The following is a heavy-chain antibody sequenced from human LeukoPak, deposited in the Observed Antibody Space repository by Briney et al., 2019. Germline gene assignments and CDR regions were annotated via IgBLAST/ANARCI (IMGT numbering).Heavy chain of an antibody. D-gene: IGHD6-19*01. CDR3: AKDRRYSTGWYATDC. J-gene: IGHJ4*02. V-gene: IGHV3-30*02. CDR2: KRSYGSDE. Sequence: PGGSLRLSCAASGFSFSSYGMHWVRQAPGKGLEWVAFKRSYGSDEFYADSVGGRFTISRDNKNTLYLQMNRLRSEDTAIYYCAKDRRYSTGWYATDCWGQGTLVTVSS. CDR1: GFSFSSYG.